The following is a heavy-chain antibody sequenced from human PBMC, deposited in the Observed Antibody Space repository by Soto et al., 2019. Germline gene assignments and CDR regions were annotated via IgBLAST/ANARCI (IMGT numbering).Heavy chain of an antibody. CDR2: IIPIFGTA. Sequence: QVQLVQSGAEVKKPGSSVKVSCKASGGTFSSYAISWVRQAPGQGLEWMGGIIPIFGTANYAQKFQGRVTITADESTSTADMERSSLRAEDTAVYYCARTGWSSSSWRSYYYYGMDVWCQGTTVTVSS. CDR1: GGTFSSYA. D-gene: IGHD6-6*01. CDR3: ARTGWSSSSWRSYYYYGMDV. J-gene: IGHJ6*02. V-gene: IGHV1-69*01.